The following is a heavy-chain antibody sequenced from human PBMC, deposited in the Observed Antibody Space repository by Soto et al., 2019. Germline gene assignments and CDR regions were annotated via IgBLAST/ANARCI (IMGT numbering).Heavy chain of an antibody. CDR1: GYIFTRYN. V-gene: IGHV1-3*01. Sequence: ASVKVSCKTPGYIFTRYNIHWVRQAPGQRLEWMAWINVGNGNTRYSQKFQGRLTMTRDTPANTAYMELNSLSSEDTAVYYCASSYSNYALIDYYYYGMDVWGQGTTVTVSS. CDR2: INVGNGNT. CDR3: ASSYSNYALIDYYYYGMDV. J-gene: IGHJ6*02. D-gene: IGHD4-4*01.